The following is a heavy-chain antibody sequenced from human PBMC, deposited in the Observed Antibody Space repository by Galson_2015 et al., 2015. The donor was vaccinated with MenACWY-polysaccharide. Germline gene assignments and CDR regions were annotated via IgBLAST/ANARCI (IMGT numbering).Heavy chain of an antibody. CDR3: AIHDYGGNSGAFDI. J-gene: IGHJ3*02. CDR2: INPNSGGT. D-gene: IGHD4-23*01. Sequence: SVKVSCKASGYTFTGYYMHWVRQAPGQGLEWMGWINPNSGGTNYAQKFQGRVTMTRDTSITTAYMDLSRLRSDDTAIYYCAIHDYGGNSGAFDIWGQGTMVTVSS. CDR1: GYTFTGYY. V-gene: IGHV1-2*02.